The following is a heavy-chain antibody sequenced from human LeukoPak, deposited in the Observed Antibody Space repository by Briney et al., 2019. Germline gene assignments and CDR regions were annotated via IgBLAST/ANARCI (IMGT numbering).Heavy chain of an antibody. Sequence: PSETLSLTCAVYGGSFSGYYWSWIRQPPGKGLEWIGEINHSGSTNYNPSLKSRVTISVDTSKNQFSLKLSSVTAADTAVYYCARVTDVLLWFGTKAGYMDGWGKGTTVTVSS. J-gene: IGHJ6*03. CDR2: INHSGST. D-gene: IGHD3-10*01. CDR1: GGSFSGYY. CDR3: ARVTDVLLWFGTKAGYMDG. V-gene: IGHV4-34*01.